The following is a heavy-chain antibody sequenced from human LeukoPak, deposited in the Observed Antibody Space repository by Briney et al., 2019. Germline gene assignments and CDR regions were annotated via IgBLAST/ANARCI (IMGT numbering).Heavy chain of an antibody. Sequence: GGSLRLSCAASGFTFSSYAMSWVRQAPGKGLEWVSAISGSGGSTYYADSVKGRFTISRDNSKNTLYLQMNSLRAEDTAVYYYAKEAHSMITFGGVIVILPDFDYWGQGTLVTVSS. V-gene: IGHV3-23*01. CDR3: AKEAHSMITFGGVIVILPDFDY. D-gene: IGHD3-16*02. J-gene: IGHJ4*02. CDR1: GFTFSSYA. CDR2: ISGSGGST.